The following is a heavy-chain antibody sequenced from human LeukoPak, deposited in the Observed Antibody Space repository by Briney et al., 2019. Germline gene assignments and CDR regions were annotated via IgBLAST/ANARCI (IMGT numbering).Heavy chain of an antibody. J-gene: IGHJ4*02. Sequence: GRSLRLSCAASGFTFSSYGMDWVRQDPGKGLEWVAVIWYDGSNKYYADSVKGRFTISRDNSKNTLYLQMNSLRAEDMAVYYCARDLSAGTYYSYFDYWGQGTLVTVSS. D-gene: IGHD3-10*01. CDR3: ARDLSAGTYYSYFDY. CDR1: GFTFSSYG. V-gene: IGHV3-33*01. CDR2: IWYDGSNK.